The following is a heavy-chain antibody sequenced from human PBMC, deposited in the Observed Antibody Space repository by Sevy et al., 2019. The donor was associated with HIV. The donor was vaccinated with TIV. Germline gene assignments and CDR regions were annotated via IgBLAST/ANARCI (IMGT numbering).Heavy chain of an antibody. Sequence: SETLSLTCTVSGASISSSGYYWGWIRQPPGKGLQWIASINYSGITFYNPSLKSRITISADTSKNQFSLDLITVTAADTAIYYCAGPILTYNNGWSYYDYWGQGTVVTVSS. J-gene: IGHJ4*02. CDR1: GASISSSGYY. CDR3: AGPILTYNNGWSYYDY. D-gene: IGHD6-19*01. V-gene: IGHV4-39*01. CDR2: INYSGIT.